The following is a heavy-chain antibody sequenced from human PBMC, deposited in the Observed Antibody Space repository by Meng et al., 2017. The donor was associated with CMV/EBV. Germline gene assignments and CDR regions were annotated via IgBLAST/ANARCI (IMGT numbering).Heavy chain of an antibody. CDR2: ISSSGSTI. V-gene: IGHV3-48*03. D-gene: IGHD6-13*01. Sequence: GESLKISCAASGFTFSSYEMNWVRQALGKGLEWVSYISSSGSTIYYADSVKGRFTISRDNAKNSLYLQMNSLRAEDTAVYYCARGGKQLVLVPVYYYYGMDVWGQGTTVTVSS. J-gene: IGHJ6*02. CDR1: GFTFSSYE. CDR3: ARGGKQLVLVPVYYYYGMDV.